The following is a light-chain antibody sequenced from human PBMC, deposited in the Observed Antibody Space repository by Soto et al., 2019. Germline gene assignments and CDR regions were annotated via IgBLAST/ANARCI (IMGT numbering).Light chain of an antibody. V-gene: IGKV1-39*01. CDR1: QSITTY. J-gene: IGKJ2*01. Sequence: DIRMTQSPSSLSASLGDRVTITCRASQSITTYLNWYQQTPGKAPTLLISSASSLQAGVPARFSGSGSGTDFALTISSLQPEDSATYYCQHSHSTPYSCGQGTKLEIK. CDR3: QHSHSTPYS. CDR2: SAS.